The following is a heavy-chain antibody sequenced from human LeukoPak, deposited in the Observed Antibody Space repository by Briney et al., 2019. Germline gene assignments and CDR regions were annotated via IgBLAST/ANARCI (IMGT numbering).Heavy chain of an antibody. D-gene: IGHD1-1*01. J-gene: IGHJ4*02. CDR3: ARKVEPTGDLDY. CDR1: GFIVSANY. Sequence: PGGSLRLSSAASGFIVSANYITWGRQAPGKGLEWVSVIYSGGGTYYADSVKGRFTISRDNSKNTVYLQMNSLRAEDTAVYYCARKVEPTGDLDYWGQGTLVTVSS. CDR2: IYSGGGT. V-gene: IGHV3-53*01.